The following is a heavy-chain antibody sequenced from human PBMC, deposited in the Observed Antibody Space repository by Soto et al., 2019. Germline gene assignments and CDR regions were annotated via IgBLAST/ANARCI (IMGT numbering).Heavy chain of an antibody. CDR1: GFTFSSYG. J-gene: IGHJ4*02. CDR2: ISYDGSNK. D-gene: IGHD1-26*01. CDR3: AKDRTVGAVWSSYLDY. V-gene: IGHV3-30*18. Sequence: QVQLVESGGGVVQPGRSLRLSCAASGFTFSSYGMHWVCQAPGKGLEWVAVISYDGSNKYYADSVKGRFTISRDNSKNTLYLQMNSLRAEDTAVYYCAKDRTVGAVWSSYLDYWGQGTLVSVSS.